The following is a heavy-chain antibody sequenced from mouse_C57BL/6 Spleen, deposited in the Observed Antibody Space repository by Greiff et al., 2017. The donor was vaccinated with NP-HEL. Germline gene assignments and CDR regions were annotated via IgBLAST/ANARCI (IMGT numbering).Heavy chain of an antibody. CDR1: GYSFTGYY. D-gene: IGHD2-4*01. CDR3: ASHYDYGWYFDV. J-gene: IGHJ1*03. CDR2: INPSTGGT. V-gene: IGHV1-42*01. Sequence: EVQLQQSGPELVKPGASVEISCKASGYSFTGYYMNWVKQSPEKSLEWIGEINPSTGGTTYNQKFKAKATLTVDKSSSTAYMQLKSLTSEDSAVYYCASHYDYGWYFDVWGTGTTVTVSS.